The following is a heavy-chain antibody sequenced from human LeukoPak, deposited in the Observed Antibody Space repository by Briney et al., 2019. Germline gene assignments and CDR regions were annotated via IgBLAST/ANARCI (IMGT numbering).Heavy chain of an antibody. CDR2: IHYSGPT. CDR3: ARDSSPGDS. Sequence: SETLSLTCTVSGTSITSFYWSWIRQPPGKGLEWIGCIHYSGPTTYSPSLRSRITLSVDTSKNRVSLILRSVTAADTAVYFCARDSSPGDSWGQGTLVTVSS. J-gene: IGHJ5*01. CDR1: GTSITSFY. V-gene: IGHV4-59*01. D-gene: IGHD2-2*01.